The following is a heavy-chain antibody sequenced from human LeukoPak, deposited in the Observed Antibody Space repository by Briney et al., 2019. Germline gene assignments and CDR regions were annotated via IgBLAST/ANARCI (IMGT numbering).Heavy chain of an antibody. CDR2: IYYSGST. J-gene: IGHJ3*02. Sequence: SETLSLTCTVSGGSISSSSYYWGWIRQPPGKGLEWIGSIYYSGSTYYNPSLKSRVTISVDTSKNQFSLKLSSVTAADTAVYYCARRHYDSSGYYSDAFDIWGQGTMVTVPS. V-gene: IGHV4-39*01. CDR3: ARRHYDSSGYYSDAFDI. D-gene: IGHD3-22*01. CDR1: GGSISSSSYY.